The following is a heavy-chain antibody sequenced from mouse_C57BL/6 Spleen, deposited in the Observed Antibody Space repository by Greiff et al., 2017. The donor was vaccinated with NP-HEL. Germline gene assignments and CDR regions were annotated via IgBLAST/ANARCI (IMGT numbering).Heavy chain of an antibody. CDR3: AAERGITTVVARYWYFDV. CDR2: IYPGDGDT. D-gene: IGHD1-1*01. V-gene: IGHV1-82*01. CDR1: GYAFSSSW. Sequence: QVQLQQSGPELVKPGASVKISCKASGYAFSSSWMNWVKQRPGKGLEWIGRIYPGDGDTNYNGKFKGKATLTADKSSSTAYMQLSSLTSEDSAVYFWAAERGITTVVARYWYFDVWGTGTTVTVSS. J-gene: IGHJ1*03.